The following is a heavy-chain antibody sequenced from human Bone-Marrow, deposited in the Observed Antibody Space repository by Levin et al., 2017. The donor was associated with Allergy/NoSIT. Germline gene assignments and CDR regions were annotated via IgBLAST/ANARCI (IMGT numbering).Heavy chain of an antibody. D-gene: IGHD3-3*01. CDR1: GFTFSSYA. Sequence: LSLTCAASGFTFSSYAMNWVRQGPGKGLEWVSSISNSNIYINYADSVKGRFTISRDNAKNSLYLQMNSLRAEDTAVYYCARQDPRFWYFDLWGRGTLVTVSS. CDR3: ARQDPRFWYFDL. V-gene: IGHV3-21*01. J-gene: IGHJ2*01. CDR2: ISNSNIYI.